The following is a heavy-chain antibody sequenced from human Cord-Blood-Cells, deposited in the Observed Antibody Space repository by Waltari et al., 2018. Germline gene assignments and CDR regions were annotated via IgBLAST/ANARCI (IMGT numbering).Heavy chain of an antibody. Sequence: QLQLQESGPGLVKPSETLSLTCTVSGASISSSSYYRGWIRQPPGKGLEWIGSIYYSGSTYYNPSLKSRVTISVDTSKNQFSLKLSSVTAADTAVYYCASYGSGSYYNGNFDYWGQGTLVTVSS. CDR1: GASISSSSYY. D-gene: IGHD3-10*01. J-gene: IGHJ4*02. CDR2: IYYSGST. V-gene: IGHV4-39*01. CDR3: ASYGSGSYYNGNFDY.